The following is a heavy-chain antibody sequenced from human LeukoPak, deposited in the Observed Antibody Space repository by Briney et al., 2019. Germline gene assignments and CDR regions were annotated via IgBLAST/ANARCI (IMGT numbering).Heavy chain of an antibody. CDR2: IYTSGST. CDR1: GGSISSYY. CDR3: ARDQIVVVPAAINYYYYMDV. Sequence: SETLSLTCTVSGGSISSYYWSWIRQPAGKGLEWIGRIYTSGSTNYNPSLKSRVTMSVDTSKNQFSLKLSSVTAADTAVYYCARDQIVVVPAAINYYYYMDVWGKGTTVTVSS. V-gene: IGHV4-4*07. J-gene: IGHJ6*03. D-gene: IGHD2-2*01.